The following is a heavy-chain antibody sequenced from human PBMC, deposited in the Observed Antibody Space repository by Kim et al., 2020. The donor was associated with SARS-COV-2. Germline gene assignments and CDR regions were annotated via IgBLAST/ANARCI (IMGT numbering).Heavy chain of an antibody. J-gene: IGHJ4*02. Sequence: GGSLRLSCAASGFTFSSYSMNWVRQAPGKGLEWVSYISSSSSTIYYADSVKGRFTISRDNAKNSLYLQMNSLRAEDTAVYYCAYDGGYVSFDYWGQGTLVTVSS. CDR3: AYDGGYVSFDY. CDR2: ISSSSSTI. V-gene: IGHV3-48*04. D-gene: IGHD5-12*01. CDR1: GFTFSSYS.